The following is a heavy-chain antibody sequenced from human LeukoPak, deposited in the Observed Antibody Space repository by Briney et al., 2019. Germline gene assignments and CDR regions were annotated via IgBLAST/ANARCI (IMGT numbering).Heavy chain of an antibody. CDR2: IRDDGSKK. V-gene: IGHV3-30*02. CDR1: GFSSSSYG. Sequence: PGGSLRLSCAASGFSSSSYGMHWVRQAPGKGLEWVAFIRDDGSKKYYADSVTGRFTISRDNSKNTLYLQMNSLRAEDTAVYYCAKDQGGYSYGGFDYWGQGTLVTVSS. D-gene: IGHD5-18*01. CDR3: AKDQGGYSYGGFDY. J-gene: IGHJ4*02.